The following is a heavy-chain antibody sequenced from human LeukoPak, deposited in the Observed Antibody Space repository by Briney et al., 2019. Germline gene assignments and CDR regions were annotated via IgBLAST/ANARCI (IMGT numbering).Heavy chain of an antibody. CDR2: IYISGST. CDR3: ARQVPTVTSDAFDI. CDR1: GGSISNYY. V-gene: IGHV4-4*07. Sequence: SETLSLTCTVSGGSISNYYWSWIRQPAGKGLEWIGRIYISGSTNYNPSLKSRVTVSVGTSKNQFSLNLSSVTAADTAVYYCARQVPTVTSDAFDIWGQGTMVTVSS. J-gene: IGHJ3*02. D-gene: IGHD4-17*01.